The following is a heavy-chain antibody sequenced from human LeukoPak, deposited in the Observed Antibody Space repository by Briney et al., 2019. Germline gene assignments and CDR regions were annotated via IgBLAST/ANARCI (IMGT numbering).Heavy chain of an antibody. CDR2: IYNSGNT. CDR1: GGSVSSDSYY. D-gene: IGHD3-16*01. CDR3: ARDRYALTFDY. J-gene: IGHJ4*02. V-gene: IGHV4-61*01. Sequence: SGTLSLSCTVSGGSVSSDSYYWSWIRQPPGKKLEWIGYIYNSGNTNYNPSLKSRITMSVDTSKNQFFLKLSSVTAADAAVYYCARDRYALTFDYWGQGTLVTVSS.